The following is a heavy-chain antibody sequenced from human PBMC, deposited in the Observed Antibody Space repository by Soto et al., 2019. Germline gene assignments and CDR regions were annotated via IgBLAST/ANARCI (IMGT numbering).Heavy chain of an antibody. Sequence: QVQLVESGGGVVQPGRSLRLSCAASGFTFSSYGMHWVRQAPGKGLEWVAVIWYDGSNKYYADSVKGRFTISRDNSKNTLYLQMNRLRAEDTAVYYCARDLVDYYFDYWGQGTLVTVSS. CDR2: IWYDGSNK. D-gene: IGHD5-12*01. J-gene: IGHJ4*02. V-gene: IGHV3-33*01. CDR1: GFTFSSYG. CDR3: ARDLVDYYFDY.